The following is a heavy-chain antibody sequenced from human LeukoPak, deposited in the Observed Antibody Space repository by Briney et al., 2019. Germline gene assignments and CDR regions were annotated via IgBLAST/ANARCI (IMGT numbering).Heavy chain of an antibody. CDR3: ARQGSSSTSWQTIDY. D-gene: IGHD2-2*01. J-gene: IGHJ4*02. CDR1: GYTFTNHW. CDR2: INPVDSET. V-gene: IGHV5-51*01. Sequence: GESLKISCKGSGYTFTNHWIAWVRQMPGKGLECMGIINPVDSETRYSPSFQGQVTISVDKSITTASLQRSSLRASDTAMYYCARQGSSSTSWQTIDYWGQGTLVTVSS.